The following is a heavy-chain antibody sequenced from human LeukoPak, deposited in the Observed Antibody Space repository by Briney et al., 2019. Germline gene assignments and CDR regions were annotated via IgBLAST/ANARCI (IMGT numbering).Heavy chain of an antibody. CDR1: GGSISSYY. CDR2: IFHSGST. D-gene: IGHD3-16*02. V-gene: IGHV4-59*01. CDR3: AGSGYDYIWGTYRIEAFDI. J-gene: IGHJ3*02. Sequence: SETLSLTCTVSGGSISSYYWSWIRQPPGKGPEWIGYIFHSGSTNYNPSLKSRVTIAIDMSKNQFSLKLRSVTAADTAVYYCAGSGYDYIWGTYRIEAFDIWGQGTMVTVSS.